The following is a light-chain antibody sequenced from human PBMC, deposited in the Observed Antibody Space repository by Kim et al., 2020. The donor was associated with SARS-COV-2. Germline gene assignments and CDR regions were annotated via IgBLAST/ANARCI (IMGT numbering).Light chain of an antibody. CDR1: QSISSY. Sequence: GDRVTITCRASQSISSYLNWYQQKPGKAPKLLIYAASSLQSGVPSRFSGSGSGTDFTLTISSLQPEDFATYYCQQSYNTPLYTFGQGTKLEIK. V-gene: IGKV1-39*01. CDR2: AAS. J-gene: IGKJ2*01. CDR3: QQSYNTPLYT.